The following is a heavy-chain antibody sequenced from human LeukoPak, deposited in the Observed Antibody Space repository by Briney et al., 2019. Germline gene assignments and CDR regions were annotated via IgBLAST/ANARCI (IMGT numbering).Heavy chain of an antibody. V-gene: IGHV3-20*04. Sequence: GGSLRLSCAASGFTFSDYAMSWVRQAPGKGLEWVSGINWNGGSTGYADSVKGRFTISRDNAKNSLYLQMNSLRAEDTALYYCASDSSGWYAFDYWGQGTLITVSS. D-gene: IGHD6-19*01. CDR2: INWNGGST. J-gene: IGHJ4*02. CDR1: GFTFSDYA. CDR3: ASDSSGWYAFDY.